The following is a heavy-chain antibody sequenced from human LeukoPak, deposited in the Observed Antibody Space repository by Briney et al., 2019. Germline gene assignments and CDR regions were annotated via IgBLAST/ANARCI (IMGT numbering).Heavy chain of an antibody. CDR2: IYYSGST. V-gene: IGHV4-59*01. J-gene: IGHJ3*02. D-gene: IGHD6-6*01. CDR3: ATSGEQLVRVSDAFDI. CDR1: GGSISSYY. Sequence: SETLSFTCTVSGGSISSYYWSWIRQPPGKGLEWIGYIYYSGSTNYNPSLKSRVTISVDTSKNQFALKLSSVTAADTAVYYCATSGEQLVRVSDAFDIWGQGTTVTVSS.